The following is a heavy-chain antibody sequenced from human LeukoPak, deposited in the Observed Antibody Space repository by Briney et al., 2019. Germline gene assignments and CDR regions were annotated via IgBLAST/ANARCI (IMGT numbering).Heavy chain of an antibody. CDR1: GFTFISSA. Sequence: ASVKVSCKTSGFTFISSAVQWVRQARGQRLEWIEWIVVGRGNTNYAQKFQERDTITRDMSTSTAYMELSSLRSEDTAVYYCAAVLSYSSGYGYYFDYWGQGTLVTVSS. CDR3: AAVLSYSSGYGYYFDY. J-gene: IGHJ4*02. D-gene: IGHD3-22*01. V-gene: IGHV1-58*01. CDR2: IVVGRGNT.